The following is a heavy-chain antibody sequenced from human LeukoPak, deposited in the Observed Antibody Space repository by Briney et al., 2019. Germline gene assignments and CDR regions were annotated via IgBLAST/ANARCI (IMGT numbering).Heavy chain of an antibody. CDR2: ISAYNGNT. CDR3: ARDPNIQYFDWSRFDY. J-gene: IGHJ4*02. CDR1: GYTFTSYG. V-gene: IGHV1-18*01. D-gene: IGHD3-9*01. Sequence: GASVKVSCKASGYTFTSYGFSWVRQAPGQGLEWMGWISAYNGNTNYAQRLQGRVTMATDTSTSTAYMELRSLRSDDTAVYYCARDPNIQYFDWSRFDYWGQGTLVTVSS.